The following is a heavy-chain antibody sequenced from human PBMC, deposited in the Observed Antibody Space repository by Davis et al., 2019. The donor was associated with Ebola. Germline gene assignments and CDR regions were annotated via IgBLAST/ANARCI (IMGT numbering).Heavy chain of an antibody. V-gene: IGHV3-72*01. D-gene: IGHD3-22*01. J-gene: IGHJ4*02. CDR2: IRTKAKGYTT. Sequence: GESLKISCAASGFTFSDHYLDWVRQAPGKGLEWVARIRTKAKGYTTEYAASVRGRLTISRDDSKNSLYLQMNSLKTEDTAVYYFASSYHDISGYYYFDYWGQGTLVTVSS. CDR3: ASSYHDISGYYYFDY. CDR1: GFTFSDHY.